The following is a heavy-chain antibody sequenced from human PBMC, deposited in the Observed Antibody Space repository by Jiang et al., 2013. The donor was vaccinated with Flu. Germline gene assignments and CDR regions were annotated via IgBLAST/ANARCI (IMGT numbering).Heavy chain of an antibody. V-gene: IGHV3-64D*09. CDR3: VKYYDFWSGSVDV. D-gene: IGHD3-3*01. CDR1: GFTFSSYA. CDR2: ISSNGGST. J-gene: IGHJ6*04. Sequence: GLVQPGGSLRLSCSASGFTFSSYAMYWVRQAPGKGLEYVSAISSNGGSTYYADSVKGRFTISRDNSKNTLYLQMSSLRAEDTAVYYCVKYYDFWSGSVDVWGKGTTVTVSS.